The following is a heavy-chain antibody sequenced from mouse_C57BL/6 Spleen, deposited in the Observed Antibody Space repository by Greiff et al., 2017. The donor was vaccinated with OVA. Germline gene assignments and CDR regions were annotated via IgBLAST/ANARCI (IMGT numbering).Heavy chain of an antibody. D-gene: IGHD2-3*01. CDR1: GYTFTSYW. CDR2: IYPGNRDT. J-gene: IGHJ3*01. CDR3: TRSDDPSWFAY. Sequence: EVKLVESGTVLARPGASVKMSCTTSGYTFTSYWMHWVKQRPGQGLEWIGAIYPGNRDTSYNQKFKGKAKLTAVTSASTAYMELSSLTNEDSAVYYCTRSDDPSWFAYWGQGTLVTVSA. V-gene: IGHV1-5*01.